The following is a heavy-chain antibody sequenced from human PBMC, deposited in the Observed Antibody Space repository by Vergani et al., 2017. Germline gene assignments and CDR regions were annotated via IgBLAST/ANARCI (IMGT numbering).Heavy chain of an antibody. Sequence: QVQLQESGPGLVKPSETLSLTCTVSNDSVSNTFYYWGWIRQTPGKGLEWIGSIYYSGSTYYNPSLESRVTMSVDTSKRQFSLKLSSVTAADTAVYYCTRQWAVVAANNWFAPWRKGALVTVSS. D-gene: IGHD2-15*01. J-gene: IGHJ5*02. CDR3: TRQWAVVAANNWFAP. CDR1: NDSVSNTFYY. V-gene: IGHV4-39*01. CDR2: IYYSGST.